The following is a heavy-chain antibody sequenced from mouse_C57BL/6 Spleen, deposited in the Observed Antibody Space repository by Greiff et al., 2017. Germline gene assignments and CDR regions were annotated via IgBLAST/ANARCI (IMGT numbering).Heavy chain of an antibody. CDR1: GFTFSDYG. J-gene: IGHJ1*03. Sequence: EVNVVESGGGLVKPGGSLKLSCAASGFTFSDYGMHWVRQAPEKGLEWVAYISSGSSTIYYADTVKGRFTISRDNAKNTLFLQMTSLRSEDTAMYYCARGVYYYGSSFYWYFDVWGTGTTVTVSS. CDR3: ARGVYYYGSSFYWYFDV. CDR2: ISSGSSTI. D-gene: IGHD1-1*01. V-gene: IGHV5-17*01.